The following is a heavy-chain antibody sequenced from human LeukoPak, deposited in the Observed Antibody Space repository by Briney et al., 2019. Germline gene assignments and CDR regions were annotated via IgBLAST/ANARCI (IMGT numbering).Heavy chain of an antibody. D-gene: IGHD6-19*01. CDR3: ATLDSSGWYGDY. CDR1: GFTFSSYA. Sequence: PGGSLRLSCAASGFTFSSYAMSWVRQAPGKGLQWVSSISGSGGTFYADSVKGRFTISRDNSKNTLYLQMNSLRAEDTAVYYCATLDSSGWYGDYWGQGTLVTVSS. V-gene: IGHV3-23*01. J-gene: IGHJ4*02. CDR2: ISGSGGT.